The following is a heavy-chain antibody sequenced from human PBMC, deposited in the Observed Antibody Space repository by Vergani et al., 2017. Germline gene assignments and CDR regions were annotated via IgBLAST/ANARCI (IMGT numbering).Heavy chain of an antibody. CDR3: ATSGYRRWGYYFDD. V-gene: IGHV4-4*03. J-gene: IGHJ4*02. D-gene: IGHD2-2*02. CDR1: GDSISSNNC. CDR2: ICHTEDT. Sequence: QVQLQQWGAGVVKPPGTLSLTCAVSGDSISSNNCWTWVRQPPGKGLEWIGEICHTEDTKYSPSLKSRVTVSVDESRNLFSLRLNSVTAADTAVYYCATSGYRRWGYYFDDWGQGILVTVSS.